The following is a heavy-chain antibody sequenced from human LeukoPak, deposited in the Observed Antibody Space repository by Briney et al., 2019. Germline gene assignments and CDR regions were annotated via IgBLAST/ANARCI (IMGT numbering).Heavy chain of an antibody. J-gene: IGHJ4*02. D-gene: IGHD5-18*01. V-gene: IGHV5-51*01. CDR2: IYPGDSDT. CDR1: GYKFTTYW. Sequence: GESLKISCKVSGYKFTTYWIGWVRQMPGKGLEGMGFIYPGDSDTTYSPSFQGQITISADKSISTAYLQWSNLKASDTAIYYCARFGYSYTYIDYWGQGTLVTVSS. CDR3: ARFGYSYTYIDY.